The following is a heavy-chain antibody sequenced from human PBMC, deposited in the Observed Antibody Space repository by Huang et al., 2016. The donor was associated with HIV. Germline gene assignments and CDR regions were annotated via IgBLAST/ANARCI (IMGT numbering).Heavy chain of an antibody. CDR1: GYTFISYG. V-gene: IGHV1-18*04. CDR2: FSAYNGDT. J-gene: IGHJ6*02. D-gene: IGHD3-10*01. Sequence: QVQLVQSGAEAKKPGASVKVSCKASGYTFISYGISGVRQAPGQGLEWMGWFSAYNGDTNSAQKFQGRVSMTTDTTTSTAYMELRSLRSDDTAVYYCARDSSHGIYYYYGMDVWGQGTTVTVSS. CDR3: ARDSSHGIYYYYGMDV.